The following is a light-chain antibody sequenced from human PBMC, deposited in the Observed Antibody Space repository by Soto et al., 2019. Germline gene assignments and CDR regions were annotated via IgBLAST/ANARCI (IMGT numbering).Light chain of an antibody. J-gene: IGKJ1*01. CDR2: GAS. Sequence: EILLTQSPGTLSLSPGERATLSCRASEPVSTSFLAWYQQKRGQPPRLLIYGASTRATGVPDRFSGNGSGTDFTLTISELDHEDFAVYYCQVYHWSLTWTFGPGTKVDIK. CDR3: QVYHWSLTWT. V-gene: IGKV3-20*01. CDR1: EPVSTSF.